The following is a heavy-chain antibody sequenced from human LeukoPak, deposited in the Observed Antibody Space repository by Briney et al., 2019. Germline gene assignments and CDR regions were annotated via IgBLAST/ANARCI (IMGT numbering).Heavy chain of an antibody. CDR3: AKGRVVAGTKSLMYHWLDP. J-gene: IGHJ5*02. CDR2: INPSGGST. Sequence: WASVKVSCKASGYTFTSYYMHWVRQAPGQGLEWMGIINPSGGSTSYAQKFQGRVTMTRDTSTSTVYVGLSRLSSDDTAVYYCAKGRVVAGTKSLMYHWLDPWGQGTLVTVSS. CDR1: GYTFTSYY. D-gene: IGHD6-19*01. V-gene: IGHV1-46*01.